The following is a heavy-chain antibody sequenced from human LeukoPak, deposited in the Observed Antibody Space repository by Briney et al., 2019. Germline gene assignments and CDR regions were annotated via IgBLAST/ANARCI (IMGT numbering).Heavy chain of an antibody. J-gene: IGHJ4*02. CDR2: IYYSGST. CDR3: ARDPGNGFIDY. CDR1: GGSFSSGSYY. V-gene: IGHV4-61*01. D-gene: IGHD1-1*01. Sequence: PSETLSLTCTVSGGSFSSGSYYWSWIRQPPGKGLEWIGYIYYSGSTNYNPSLKSRVTISVDTSENQFSLKLSSVTAADTAVYYCARDPGNGFIDYWGQGTLVTVSS.